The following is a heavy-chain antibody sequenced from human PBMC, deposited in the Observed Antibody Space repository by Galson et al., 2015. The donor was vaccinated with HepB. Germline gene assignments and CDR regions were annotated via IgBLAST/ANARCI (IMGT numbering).Heavy chain of an antibody. J-gene: IGHJ4*02. Sequence: SLRLSCAASGFTFSSYWMHWVRQAPGKGLVWVSHIESDGSSTSYADSVKGRFTISRDNAKNTLYLQMNSLRAEDTAVYYCARDLRGVFDYWGQGTLVTVSS. CDR1: GFTFSSYW. V-gene: IGHV3-74*01. CDR3: ARDLRGVFDY. D-gene: IGHD3-10*01. CDR2: IESDGSST.